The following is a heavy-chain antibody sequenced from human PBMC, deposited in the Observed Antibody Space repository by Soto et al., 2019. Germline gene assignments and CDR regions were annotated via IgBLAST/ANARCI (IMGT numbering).Heavy chain of an antibody. D-gene: IGHD3-16*02. CDR3: ARGSEPGGTYRQRFEY. Sequence: PGGPLKISCKGSGYTFTKYWIAWGRQRPGKGLEGMGSIYPGDSDTRYSPSFQGQVTISADKSITTAYLQWSSLDASDTGMYYCARGSEPGGTYRQRFEYWGQGILVTVSS. J-gene: IGHJ4*02. CDR2: IYPGDSDT. CDR1: GYTFTKYW. V-gene: IGHV5-51*01.